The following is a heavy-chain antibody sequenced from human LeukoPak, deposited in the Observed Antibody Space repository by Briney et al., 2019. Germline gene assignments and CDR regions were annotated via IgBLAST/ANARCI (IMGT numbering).Heavy chain of an antibody. D-gene: IGHD2-21*01. J-gene: IGHJ4*02. CDR1: GFTSSSYA. Sequence: GGSLRLSCAASGFTSSSYAMHWVRQAPGKGLEWVAVISYDGSNKYYADSVKGRFTISRDNSKNTLYLQMNSLRAEDTAVYYCARVFPGQSVHYFDYWGQGTLVTVSS. CDR2: ISYDGSNK. CDR3: ARVFPGQSVHYFDY. V-gene: IGHV3-30-3*01.